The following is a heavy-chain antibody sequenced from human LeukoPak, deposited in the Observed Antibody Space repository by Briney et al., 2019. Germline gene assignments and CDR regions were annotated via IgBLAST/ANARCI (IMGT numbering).Heavy chain of an antibody. CDR3: ARYGDDNAFDI. V-gene: IGHV4-34*01. Sequence: SSETLCLSCAVSGGSFSVYFWSWIRQPPGKGLEWIGEINHSGSINYNPSLKSRVTISVDTSKNQLSLKLSSVNAADTAVYYCARYGDDNAFDIWGQGTMVTVSS. J-gene: IGHJ3*02. D-gene: IGHD4-17*01. CDR1: GGSFSVYF. CDR2: INHSGSI.